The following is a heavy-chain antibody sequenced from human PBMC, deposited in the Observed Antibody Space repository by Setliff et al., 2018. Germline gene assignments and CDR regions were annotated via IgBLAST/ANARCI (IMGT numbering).Heavy chain of an antibody. CDR2: IYTSWST. CDR3: ARAPRYFDPTGSYFDF. J-gene: IGHJ4*02. CDR1: DDSISSRHYY. V-gene: IGHV4-61*09. Sequence: NPSETLSLTCTVSDDSISSRHYYWSWIRQPAGKGLEWLGQIYTSWSTNYNPSLKGRATLSIDASKRQFSLKLTSVTAADTAVYYCARAPRYFDPTGSYFDFWGQGTLVTVSS. D-gene: IGHD3-22*01.